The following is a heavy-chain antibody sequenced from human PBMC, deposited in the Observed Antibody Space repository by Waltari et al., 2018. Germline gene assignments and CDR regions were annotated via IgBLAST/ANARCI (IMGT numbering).Heavy chain of an antibody. Sequence: VQLVESGGCLVQPAGSLRLSCEASGFSFSDYWMHWVRQAPGKGLVWVSRSKSDGSQATYADSVKGRFTISGDNAKSTLYLQMNSLRAEDTAVYYCARSDWLEYWGQGTLLTVSS. CDR1: GFSFSDYW. D-gene: IGHD3-9*01. CDR2: SKSDGSQA. V-gene: IGHV3-74*01. CDR3: ARSDWLEY. J-gene: IGHJ4*02.